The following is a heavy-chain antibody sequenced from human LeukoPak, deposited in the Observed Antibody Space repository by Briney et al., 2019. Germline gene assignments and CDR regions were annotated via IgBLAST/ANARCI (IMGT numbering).Heavy chain of an antibody. CDR1: GGSISRGSYY. D-gene: IGHD5-18*01. J-gene: IGHJ4*02. CDR3: ARVPRGKNEYSYGIVDY. Sequence: KTSQTLSLTCVVSGGSISRGSYYWHWIRQPAGKGLEWMGRIYNSGSTNYNPSLKSRVTISADMSKNQLSLQLTSVTAADTAVYYCARVPRGKNEYSYGIVDYWGQGTLVTVSS. CDR2: IYNSGST. V-gene: IGHV4-61*02.